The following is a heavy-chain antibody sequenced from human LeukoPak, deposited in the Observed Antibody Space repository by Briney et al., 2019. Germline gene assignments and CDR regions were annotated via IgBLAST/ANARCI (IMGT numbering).Heavy chain of an antibody. D-gene: IGHD1-26*01. CDR1: GFTFSSYA. Sequence: PGGPLRLSWAASGFTFSSYAMHGVRQAPAKGLGWGAVISYVGSNKYYADSVKGRFTISRDNSKNTLYLQMNSLRAEDTAVYYCARGRGTTYSGSYLPPQPFDYWGQGTLVTVSS. J-gene: IGHJ4*02. CDR3: ARGRGTTYSGSYLPPQPFDY. CDR2: ISYVGSNK. V-gene: IGHV3-30-3*01.